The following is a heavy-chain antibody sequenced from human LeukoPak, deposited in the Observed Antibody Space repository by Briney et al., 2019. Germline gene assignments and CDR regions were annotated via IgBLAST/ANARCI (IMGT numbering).Heavy chain of an antibody. V-gene: IGHV7-4-1*02. D-gene: IGHD2-15*01. J-gene: IGHJ4*02. Sequence: GASVKVSCKASGYTFTTYAMNWVRQAPGQGLEWMGWINTDTGNPTYAQGFTGRFVFSLDTSVSTAYLQISSLKAEDTAVYYCARASCTGGTCPTFIDFWGQGTLVTVSS. CDR2: INTDTGNP. CDR3: ARASCTGGTCPTFIDF. CDR1: GYTFTTYA.